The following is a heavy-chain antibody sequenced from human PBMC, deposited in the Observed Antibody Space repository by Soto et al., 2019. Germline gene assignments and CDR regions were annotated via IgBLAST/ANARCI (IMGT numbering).Heavy chain of an antibody. J-gene: IGHJ3*02. D-gene: IGHD7-27*01. V-gene: IGHV3-48*04. CDR3: ARDRGLGIGPWDDAFDI. CDR2: ISSSSSTI. CDR1: GFTFSSYA. Sequence: GGSLRLSCAASGFTFSSYAMSWVRQAPGKGLEWVSYISSSSSTIYYADSVKGRFTISRDNAKNSLYLQMNSLRAEDTAVYYCARDRGLGIGPWDDAFDIWGQGTMVTVSS.